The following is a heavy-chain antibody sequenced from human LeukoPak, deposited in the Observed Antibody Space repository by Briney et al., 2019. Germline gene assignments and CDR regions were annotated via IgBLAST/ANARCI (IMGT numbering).Heavy chain of an antibody. CDR2: TYYRSTWYN. Sequence: SQTLSLTCAISGESVSSNSVTWNWIRQSPSRGLEWLGRTYYRSTWYNDYAVSVRGRITVNPDTSKNQFSLHLNSVTPEDTAVYYCARRLTQYDCFDPWGQGILVTVSS. V-gene: IGHV6-1*01. J-gene: IGHJ5*02. CDR1: GESVSSNSVT. CDR3: ARRLTQYDCFDP. D-gene: IGHD2-2*01.